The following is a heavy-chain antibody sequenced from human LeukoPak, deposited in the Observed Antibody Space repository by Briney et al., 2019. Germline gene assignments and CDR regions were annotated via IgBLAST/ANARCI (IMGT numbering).Heavy chain of an antibody. Sequence: GGSLRLSCAASGFIFSNNYMSWVRQAPGRGLEWLATIWPDGSEKRYVDSLRGRVTISRDNVERSLYLQMNSLRAEDTAVYYCAKLKGQVTTWDSWGQGIRVTVSS. CDR3: AKLKGQVTTWDS. CDR1: GFIFSNNY. D-gene: IGHD2-21*02. V-gene: IGHV3-7*03. J-gene: IGHJ5*01. CDR2: IWPDGSEK.